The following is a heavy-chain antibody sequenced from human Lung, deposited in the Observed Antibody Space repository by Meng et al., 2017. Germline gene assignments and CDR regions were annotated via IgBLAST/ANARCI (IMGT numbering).Heavy chain of an antibody. J-gene: IGHJ5*02. D-gene: IGHD3-22*01. CDR1: GGSISTSGYC. Sequence: QPQLQESGPGPGKPSGALSLPCRVSGGSISTSGYCWGWLRQPPGKGLEWIGSIGHSGFTYYTPSVKSRVTVSIDTSKSQFSLKLTSVTAADTAVYFCVRSSAWVRTGFDPWGQGTLVTVSS. V-gene: IGHV4-39*01. CDR3: VRSSAWVRTGFDP. CDR2: IGHSGFT.